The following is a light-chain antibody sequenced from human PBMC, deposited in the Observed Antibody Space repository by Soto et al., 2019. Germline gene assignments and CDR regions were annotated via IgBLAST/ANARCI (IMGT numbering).Light chain of an antibody. Sequence: DIQMTQSPSTLSASVGDRVTITCRASQSISSWLAWYQQKPGKAPKLLIYDASSLESGVPSRFSGSGSGTEFTLTISRLQPDDFATSYCQQYNSYSGTFGQGTKVEIK. V-gene: IGKV1-5*01. J-gene: IGKJ1*01. CDR2: DAS. CDR3: QQYNSYSGT. CDR1: QSISSW.